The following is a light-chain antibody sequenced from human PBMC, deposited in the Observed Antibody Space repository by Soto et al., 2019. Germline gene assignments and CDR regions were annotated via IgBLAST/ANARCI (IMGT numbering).Light chain of an antibody. CDR3: SSYTGSSTYV. J-gene: IGLJ1*01. CDR2: DVS. CDR1: SSDVGGYNY. V-gene: IGLV2-14*03. Sequence: ALTQPASVSGSPGQSITISCTGTSSDVGGYNYVSWYQQYPGKAPKLMIYDVSNRPSGVSNRFSGSKSGNTASLTISGLQAEDESDYYCSSYTGSSTYVFGTGTKVTVL.